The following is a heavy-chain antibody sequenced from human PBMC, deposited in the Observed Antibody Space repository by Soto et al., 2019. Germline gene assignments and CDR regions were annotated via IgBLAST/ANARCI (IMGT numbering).Heavy chain of an antibody. CDR1: GFSFSADGVG. D-gene: IGHD1-7*01. CDR3: ATMGTPATGLYYFDY. CDR2: ISYSGST. V-gene: IGHV4-30-4*08. J-gene: IGHJ4*02. Sequence: SGPTLVNPTQTLTLTCIFSGFSFSADGVGVGWIRQPPGKTLEWLGFISYSGSTYYSASLQSRVTMSVDTSKNQFSLNLSFVTAADTAVYYCATMGTPATGLYYFDYWGQGTLVTVS.